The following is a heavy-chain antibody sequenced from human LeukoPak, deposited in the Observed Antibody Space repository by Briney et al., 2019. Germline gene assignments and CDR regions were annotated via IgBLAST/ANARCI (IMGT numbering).Heavy chain of an antibody. CDR3: ARENVGFGSWFDS. J-gene: IGHJ5*01. Sequence: PGGSLRLSCAASGFIFSNNYMSWVRQPPGKGLEWVSVIYSGGSKYYADSVKVRFTISRDNSKNTVYLQMDDLRPEDTAVYYCARENVGFGSWFDSWGQGTLVAVSS. D-gene: IGHD3-10*01. V-gene: IGHV3-53*01. CDR1: GFIFSNNY. CDR2: IYSGGSK.